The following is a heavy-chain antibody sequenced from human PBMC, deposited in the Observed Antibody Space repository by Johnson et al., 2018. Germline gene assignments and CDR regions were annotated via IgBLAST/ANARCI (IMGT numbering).Heavy chain of an antibody. D-gene: IGHD4-17*01. V-gene: IGHV3-30*18. J-gene: IGHJ6*03. CDR3: AKNGDLVDYYYYVDV. CDR2: ISYDGNNK. Sequence: QLVQSGGGVVQPGRTLRLSCAASGFTFSSYGMHWVRQAPGTGLEWVAVISYDGNNKYYADSVRGRFTISRDNSKNTLYLQMNSLRAEDTAVYYCAKNGDLVDYYYYVDVWGNGTTVTVSS. CDR1: GFTFSSYG.